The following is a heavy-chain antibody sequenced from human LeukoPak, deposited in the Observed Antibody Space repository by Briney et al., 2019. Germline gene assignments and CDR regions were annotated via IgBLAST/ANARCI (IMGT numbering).Heavy chain of an antibody. D-gene: IGHD4-17*01. CDR1: GYTFTGYY. Sequence: GASVKVSCKASGYTFTGYYIHWVRQAPGQGLEWMGWINPNNGNTNYAQKLQGRVTMTTDTSTSTAYMELRSLRSDDTAVYYCARDPGGDYDYFDYWGQGTLVTVSS. J-gene: IGHJ4*02. CDR3: ARDPGGDYDYFDY. V-gene: IGHV1-18*04. CDR2: INPNNGNT.